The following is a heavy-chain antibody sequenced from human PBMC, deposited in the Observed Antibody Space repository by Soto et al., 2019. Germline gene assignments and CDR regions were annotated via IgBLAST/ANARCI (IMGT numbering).Heavy chain of an antibody. Sequence: SETLSLTCAVSGYSISSGGYSWSWIRQPPGKGLEWIGYIYHSGSTYYNPSLKSRVTISVDRSKNQFSLKLSSVTAADAAVYYCARFYGDYYNWFDPWGQGTLVTVPQ. CDR1: GYSISSGGYS. V-gene: IGHV4-30-2*01. D-gene: IGHD4-17*01. J-gene: IGHJ5*02. CDR3: ARFYGDYYNWFDP. CDR2: IYHSGST.